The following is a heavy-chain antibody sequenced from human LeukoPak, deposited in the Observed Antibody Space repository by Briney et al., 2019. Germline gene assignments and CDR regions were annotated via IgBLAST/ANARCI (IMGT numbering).Heavy chain of an antibody. V-gene: IGHV3-74*01. J-gene: IGHJ4*02. D-gene: IGHD3-22*01. CDR3: ATTSYYYRSGYAAH. CDR2: INSDGSYT. CDR1: GFTFSSYW. Sequence: GGSLRLSCAASGFTFSSYWMHWVRQAPGKGLVWVSRINSDGSYTDYADSVKGRFTISRDNAKNILYLQMNSLGAGDTAVYYCATTSYYYRSGYAAHWGQGILVTVSS.